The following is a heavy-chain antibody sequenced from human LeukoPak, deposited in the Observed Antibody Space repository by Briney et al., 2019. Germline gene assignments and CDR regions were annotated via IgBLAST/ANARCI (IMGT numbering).Heavy chain of an antibody. V-gene: IGHV4-59*01. J-gene: IGHJ4*02. CDR2: IYYSGST. CDR1: GGSISSYY. CDR3: ARHGPPGGICSGGSCYGFYYYDSSGYSYYFDY. Sequence: SETLSLTCTVSGGSISSYYWSWIRQHPGKGLEWIGYIYYSGSTYYNPSLRSRVTISVDTSKNQFSLKLSSVTAADTAVYYCARHGPPGGICSGGSCYGFYYYDSSGYSYYFDYWGQGTLVTVSS. D-gene: IGHD3-22*01.